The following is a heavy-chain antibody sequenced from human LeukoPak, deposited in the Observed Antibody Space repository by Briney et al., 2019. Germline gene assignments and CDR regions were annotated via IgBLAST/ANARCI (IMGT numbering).Heavy chain of an antibody. CDR2: ISGSGGST. V-gene: IGHV3-23*01. Sequence: GGSLRLSCAASGFTFSSYAMSWVRQAPGKGLEWVSAISGSGGSTCYADSVKGRFTISRDNSKNTLYLQMNSLRAEDTAVYYCAKDLEQQLVWAGFDYWGQGTLVTVSS. J-gene: IGHJ4*02. CDR3: AKDLEQQLVWAGFDY. D-gene: IGHD6-13*01. CDR1: GFTFSSYA.